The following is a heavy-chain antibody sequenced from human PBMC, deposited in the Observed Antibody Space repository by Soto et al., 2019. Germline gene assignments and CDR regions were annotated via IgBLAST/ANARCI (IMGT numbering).Heavy chain of an antibody. CDR1: GYTFTNDG. V-gene: IGHV1-18*01. D-gene: IGHD4-17*01. J-gene: IGHJ4*02. CDR3: ARDPAVSTDPLDY. Sequence: ASVKVSCKASGYTFTNDGISWVRQAPGQGLEWMGWISADSGYTNYAQKLQGRVTLTTDPVTNTAYMELRSLRSVDTAVYFCARDPAVSTDPLDYWGQGTLVTVSS. CDR2: ISADSGYT.